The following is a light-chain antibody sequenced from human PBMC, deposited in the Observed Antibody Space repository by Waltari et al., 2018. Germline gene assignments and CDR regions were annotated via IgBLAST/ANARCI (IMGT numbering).Light chain of an antibody. CDR1: NIGSKN. CDR3: LVWDSSTGL. V-gene: IGLV3-9*01. Sequence: SYELTQPLSVSVALGQTARITCGGNNIGSKNVHWYQQKPGQAPVLVIYRASNRPSGIPERVSGSNSGNTATLTVSRAQAGDEADYYCLVWDSSTGLFGGGTKLTVL. CDR2: RAS. J-gene: IGLJ2*01.